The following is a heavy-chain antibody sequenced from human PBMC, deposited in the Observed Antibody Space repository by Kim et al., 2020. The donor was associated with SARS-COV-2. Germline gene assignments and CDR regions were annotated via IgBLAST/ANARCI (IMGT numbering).Heavy chain of an antibody. V-gene: IGHV3-33*05. CDR3: ARDQAPSDLRYFDWSYYGMDV. CDR1: GFTFSSYG. D-gene: IGHD3-9*01. Sequence: GGSLRLSCAASGFTFSSYGMHWVRQAPGKGLEWVAVISYDGSNKYYADSVKGRFTISRDNSKNTLYLQMNSLRAEDTAVYYCARDQAPSDLRYFDWSYYGMDVWGQGTTVTVSS. J-gene: IGHJ6*02. CDR2: ISYDGSNK.